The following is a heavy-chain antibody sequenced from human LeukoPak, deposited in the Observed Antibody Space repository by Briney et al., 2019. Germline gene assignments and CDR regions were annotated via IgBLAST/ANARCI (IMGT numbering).Heavy chain of an antibody. CDR3: ARDGGEMATITYSYNGMDV. V-gene: IGHV1-2*02. D-gene: IGHD5-24*01. Sequence: ASVKVSCKASGYTFTGYYMHWVRQAPGQGLEWMGWINPNSGGTNYAQKFQGRVTMTRDTSISTAYMELSRLRSDDTAVYYCARDGGEMATITYSYNGMDVWGQGTTVTVSS. J-gene: IGHJ6*02. CDR2: INPNSGGT. CDR1: GYTFTGYY.